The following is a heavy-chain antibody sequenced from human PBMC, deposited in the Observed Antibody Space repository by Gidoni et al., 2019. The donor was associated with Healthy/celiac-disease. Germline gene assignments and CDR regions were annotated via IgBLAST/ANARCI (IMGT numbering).Heavy chain of an antibody. CDR1: GFPFSSYS. J-gene: IGHJ4*02. CDR2: ISSSSSTI. CDR3: ARGLDDSSGYYYGY. D-gene: IGHD3-22*01. Sequence: EVQLVESVGGLVQPGGSLSLSCSASGFPFSSYSMNWVRQAPGKGLEWVSYISSSSSTIYYADSVKGRFTISRDNAKNSLYLQMNSLRDEDTAVYYCARGLDDSSGYYYGYWGQGTLVTVSS. V-gene: IGHV3-48*02.